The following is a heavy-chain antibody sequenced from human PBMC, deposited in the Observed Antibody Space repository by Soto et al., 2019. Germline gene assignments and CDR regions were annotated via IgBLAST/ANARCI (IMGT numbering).Heavy chain of an antibody. CDR2: VYYSGST. D-gene: IGHD5-12*01. V-gene: IGHV4-59*01. J-gene: IGHJ4*02. CDR3: AKYRRTEADGYTLDF. Sequence: SETLSLTCTISGGSISGYYWSWIRQPPGKGLEWIGYVYYSGSTNYNPSLESRVTISIDTSKNQFSLKLTSVTAADTAVYYCAKYRRTEADGYTLDFWGQGTLVTVSS. CDR1: GGSISGYY.